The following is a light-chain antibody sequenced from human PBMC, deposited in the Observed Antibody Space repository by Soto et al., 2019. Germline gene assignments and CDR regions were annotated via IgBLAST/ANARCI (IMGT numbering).Light chain of an antibody. V-gene: IGKV1-9*01. CDR3: QQVNVFPAT. Sequence: SAVSASGKERISICWPASQGISSYLGWYQQKPGKAPNLLIYDASTLHSGVPSRFSGGGSGTDLTLTSSSLQPEDLATYYSQQVNVFPATFGGGTKVDIK. J-gene: IGKJ4*01. CDR1: QGISSY. CDR2: DAS.